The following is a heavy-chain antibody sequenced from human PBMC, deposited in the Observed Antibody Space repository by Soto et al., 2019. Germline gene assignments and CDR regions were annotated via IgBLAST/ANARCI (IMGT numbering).Heavy chain of an antibody. CDR2: ISWSGVNI. CDR1: GFTFDEYA. D-gene: IGHD3-3*01. V-gene: IGHV3-9*01. Sequence: GGSLRLSCAASGFTFDEYAMHWVRQGPGKGLEWVSGISWSGVNIGYADSVKGRFTISRDSAKNSLYLQMNSLRPEDTALYYCAKDRGAARRSGAFDMWGQGTMVTV. J-gene: IGHJ3*02. CDR3: AKDRGAARRSGAFDM.